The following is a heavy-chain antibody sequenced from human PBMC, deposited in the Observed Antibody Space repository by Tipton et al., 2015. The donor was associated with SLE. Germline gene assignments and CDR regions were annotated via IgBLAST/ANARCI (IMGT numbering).Heavy chain of an antibody. Sequence: SLRLSCAASGFTFSGSAMHWVRQASGKGLEWVGRIRSKANSYATAYAASVKGRFTISRDDSKNTAYLQMNSLKNEDTAVYYCTYCSSTSCLDYWGQGTLVTVSS. D-gene: IGHD2-2*01. CDR1: GFTFSGSA. V-gene: IGHV3-73*01. CDR2: IRSKANSYAT. CDR3: TYCSSTSCLDY. J-gene: IGHJ4*02.